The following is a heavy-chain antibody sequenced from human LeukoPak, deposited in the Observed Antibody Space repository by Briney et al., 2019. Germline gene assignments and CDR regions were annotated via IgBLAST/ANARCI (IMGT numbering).Heavy chain of an antibody. V-gene: IGHV3-30*18. Sequence: GGSLRLSCAASGFTFSSYGMHWVRQAPGKGLEWVAVISYDGSHKYYGDSVKGRFTISRDNSKNTLYLQMSSLRAEDTAVYYCVKARDGGYSGSGGFDYWGQGTLVTVSS. J-gene: IGHJ4*02. CDR1: GFTFSSYG. D-gene: IGHD5-12*01. CDR3: VKARDGGYSGSGGFDY. CDR2: ISYDGSHK.